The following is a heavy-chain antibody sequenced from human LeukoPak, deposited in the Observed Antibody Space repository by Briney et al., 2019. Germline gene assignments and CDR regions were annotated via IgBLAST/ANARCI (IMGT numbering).Heavy chain of an antibody. CDR2: IYPGDSDT. J-gene: IGHJ4*02. V-gene: IGHV5-51*01. Sequence: RGESLKISCKGSGYIFTSYWIGWVCQMPGKGLEWMGIIYPGDSDTRYSPSFRGQVTISADKSISTAYLQWSNLKASDTAMYYCARGQHDYGDYWGQGTLVTVSS. CDR1: GYIFTSYW. CDR3: ARGQHDYGDY.